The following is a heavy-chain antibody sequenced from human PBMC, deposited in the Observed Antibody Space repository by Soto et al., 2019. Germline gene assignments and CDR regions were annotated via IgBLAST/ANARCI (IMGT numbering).Heavy chain of an antibody. CDR1: GGTFSSYA. Sequence: QVQLVQSGAEVKKPGSSVKVSCKASGGTFSSYAISWVRQAPGQGLEWMGGIIPIFGTANYAQKFQGRVTSTADESTSTAYMELSSLISEDTAVYYCASSRSYYYDSSGYYSLDYWGQGTLVTVSS. CDR3: ASSRSYYYDSSGYYSLDY. D-gene: IGHD3-22*01. V-gene: IGHV1-69*01. J-gene: IGHJ4*02. CDR2: IIPIFGTA.